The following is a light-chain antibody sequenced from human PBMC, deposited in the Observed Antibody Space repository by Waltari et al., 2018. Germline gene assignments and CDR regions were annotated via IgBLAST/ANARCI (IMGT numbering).Light chain of an antibody. CDR3: QSYDSTLGGWGV. CDR2: NNN. Sequence: QSVLTQPPSVSGAPGQRVTISCTGSSFHIGTRYDVHWYQQLPGAAPKLLIYNNNNRPSGVPDRFLGSTSGTSASLTITGLQPEDEADYYCQSYDSTLGGWGVFGGGTKLTVL. J-gene: IGLJ2*01. CDR1: SFHIGTRYD. V-gene: IGLV1-40*01.